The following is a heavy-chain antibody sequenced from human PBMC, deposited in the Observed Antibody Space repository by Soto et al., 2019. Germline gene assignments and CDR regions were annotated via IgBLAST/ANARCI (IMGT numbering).Heavy chain of an antibody. CDR3: ARDRLVRGNYYYYYGMDV. CDR1: GFTFSSYA. J-gene: IGHJ6*02. Sequence: GGSVRLSCAASGFTFSSYAMSWVRQAPGKGLEWVSAISGSGGGTYYADSVKGRFTISRDNSKNTLYLQMNSLRAEDTAVYYCARDRLVRGNYYYYYGMDVWGQGTTVTVSS. D-gene: IGHD3-10*01. CDR2: ISGSGGGT. V-gene: IGHV3-23*01.